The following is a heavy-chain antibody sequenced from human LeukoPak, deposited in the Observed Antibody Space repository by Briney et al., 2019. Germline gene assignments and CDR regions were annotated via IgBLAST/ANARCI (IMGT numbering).Heavy chain of an antibody. CDR2: MNPNSGNT. Sequence: ASVKVSCKASGYTFTSYDINWVRQATGQGLEWMGWMNPNSGNTGYAQKFQGRVTMTRNTSISTAYMELSSLRSEDTAVYYCARGEKVVDSSGYRPPFDPWGQGTLVTVSS. D-gene: IGHD3-22*01. V-gene: IGHV1-8*01. CDR1: GYTFTSYD. CDR3: ARGEKVVDSSGYRPPFDP. J-gene: IGHJ5*02.